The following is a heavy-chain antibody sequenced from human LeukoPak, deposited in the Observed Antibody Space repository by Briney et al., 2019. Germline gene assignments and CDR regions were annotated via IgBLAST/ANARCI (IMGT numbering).Heavy chain of an antibody. D-gene: IGHD3-22*01. CDR2: ISSNGGTT. CDR1: GFTFSNYG. J-gene: IGHJ4*02. V-gene: IGHV3-64*01. Sequence: GGSLRLSCAASGFTFSNYGLHWVRQAPGKGLEYVSAISSNGGTTYYANSVKGRFTISGDNSKNTLYLQMGSLRAEDVAVYYCATGYDSSGYYQYWGQGTLVTVSS. CDR3: ATGYDSSGYYQY.